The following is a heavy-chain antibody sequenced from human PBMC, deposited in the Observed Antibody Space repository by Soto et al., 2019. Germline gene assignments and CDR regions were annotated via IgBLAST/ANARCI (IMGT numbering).Heavy chain of an antibody. Sequence: QVQLVESGGGVVQPGRSLRLSCAASGFTFSNFGMHWVRQAPGKGLEWVAAISSDGSDKYYSDSVKSRFTISRDNSKNTLFLQMTSLRVEDTAAYYFAKGSDVPRHELDYWGQGTLVTVSS. CDR3: AKGSDVPRHELDY. J-gene: IGHJ4*02. D-gene: IGHD3-3*01. CDR2: ISSDGSDK. V-gene: IGHV3-30*18. CDR1: GFTFSNFG.